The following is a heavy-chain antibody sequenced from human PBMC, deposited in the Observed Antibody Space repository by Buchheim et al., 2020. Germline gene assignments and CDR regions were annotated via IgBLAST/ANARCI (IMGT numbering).Heavy chain of an antibody. CDR3: AKDLTMVRGVISKYYYGMDV. Sequence: EVQLLESGGGLVQPEGSLRLSCVASGFTFSTYGMNWVRQVPGKGLEWVSSISGTAGTKHYAASVKGRSTISRDNSKSTLYLQMNNVRAEDTAVYYCAKDLTMVRGVISKYYYGMDVWGQGTT. D-gene: IGHD3-10*01. CDR2: ISGTAGTK. J-gene: IGHJ6*02. CDR1: GFTFSTYG. V-gene: IGHV3-23*01.